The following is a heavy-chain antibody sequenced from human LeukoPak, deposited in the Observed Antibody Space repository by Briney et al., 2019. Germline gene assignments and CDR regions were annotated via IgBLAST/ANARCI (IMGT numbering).Heavy chain of an antibody. CDR3: ARGLTTIFGVVIHFDY. D-gene: IGHD3-3*01. CDR1: GFTFSSYS. CDR2: ISSSSSYI. J-gene: IGHJ4*02. Sequence: GALRLSCAASGFTFSSYSMNWVRQAPGKGLEWVSSISSSSSYIYYADSVKGRFTISRDNAKNSLYLQMNSLRAEDTAVYYCARGLTTIFGVVIHFDYWGQGTLVTVSS. V-gene: IGHV3-21*01.